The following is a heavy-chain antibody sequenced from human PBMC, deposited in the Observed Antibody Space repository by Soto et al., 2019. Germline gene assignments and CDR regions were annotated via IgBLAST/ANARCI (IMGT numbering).Heavy chain of an antibody. CDR1: GFTFSSLG. CDR3: AKGAYGLGKGSYYYGMDV. Sequence: QVQLVESGGGVVQPGRSLRLSCAGSGFTFSSLGMHWVRQAPGKGLEWVALISYDGSNKYYADSVKGRFTISRDNSKNTLYLQMNSLRAADTAVYHCAKGAYGLGKGSYYYGMDVWGQGTTVTVSS. CDR2: ISYDGSNK. V-gene: IGHV3-30*18. J-gene: IGHJ6*02. D-gene: IGHD3-10*01.